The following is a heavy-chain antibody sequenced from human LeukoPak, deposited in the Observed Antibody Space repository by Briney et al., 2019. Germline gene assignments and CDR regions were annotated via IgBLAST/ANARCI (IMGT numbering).Heavy chain of an antibody. CDR1: GFTVSSNY. CDR2: IYSGGST. Sequence: GSLRLSCAASGFTVSSNYMSWVRQAPGKGLEWVSVIYSGGSTYYADSVKGRFTISRDNSKNTLYLQMNSLRAEDTAVYYCARDVAAGSPGDYWGQGTLVTVSS. J-gene: IGHJ4*02. D-gene: IGHD6-13*01. V-gene: IGHV3-53*01. CDR3: ARDVAAGSPGDY.